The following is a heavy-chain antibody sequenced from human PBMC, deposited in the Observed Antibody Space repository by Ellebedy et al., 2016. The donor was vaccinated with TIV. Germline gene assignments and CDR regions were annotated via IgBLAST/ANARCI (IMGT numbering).Heavy chain of an antibody. D-gene: IGHD5-24*01. CDR3: VKRDGYNYGSFDS. V-gene: IGHV1-18*04. Sequence: ASVKVSCKASGYTFVSYGISWVRQAPGQGLEWMGWITAYNGNTNYAQKFQGRVTMTTDASTSTAYMELRSLRSDDTAVYYCVKRDGYNYGSFDSWGEGTLVTVSS. CDR1: GYTFVSYG. CDR2: ITAYNGNT. J-gene: IGHJ4*02.